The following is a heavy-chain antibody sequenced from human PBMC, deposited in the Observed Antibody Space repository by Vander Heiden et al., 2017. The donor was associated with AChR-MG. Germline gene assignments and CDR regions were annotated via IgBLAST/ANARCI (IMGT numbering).Heavy chain of an antibody. CDR1: GFTASNNY. J-gene: IGHJ4*02. CDR3: VRSWDGDYIDY. D-gene: IGHD4-17*01. Sequence: EVQLVETGGGLIQPGGSLRLSCVASGFTASNNYMSGVRQVPGKGLEWVSDIYSGGRTYYADSVEGRFAISRDNSKNTLYLQMNSLRAGDTAVYYCVRSWDGDYIDYWGQGTLVTVSS. V-gene: IGHV3-53*02. CDR2: IYSGGRT.